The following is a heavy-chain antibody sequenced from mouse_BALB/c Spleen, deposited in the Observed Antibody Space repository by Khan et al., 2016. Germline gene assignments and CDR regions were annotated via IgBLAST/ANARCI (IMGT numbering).Heavy chain of an antibody. CDR1: GYTFTSYW. V-gene: IGHV1S130*01. J-gene: IGHJ2*01. CDR2: IHPNSGNT. D-gene: IGHD4-1*01. Sequence: VQLQEPGSVLVRPGESVKLSCKASGYTFTSYWMHWAKQRPGQGLEWIGEIHPNSGNTNYNQKLKGKTTMTVDTSYSTAYVDLSSLTSEDTAVYYCASNWYFDYWGQGTTLPVSS. CDR3: ASNWYFDY.